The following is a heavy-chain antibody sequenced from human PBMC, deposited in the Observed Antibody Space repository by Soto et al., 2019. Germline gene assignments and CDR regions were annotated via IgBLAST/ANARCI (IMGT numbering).Heavy chain of an antibody. J-gene: IGHJ5*02. D-gene: IGHD2-2*01. CDR1: GFTFSDYY. Sequence: GGSLRLSCAASGFTFSDYYMSWIRQAPGKGLEWVSYISSSSSYTNYADSVKGRFTISRDNAKNSLYLQMNSLRAEDTAVYYCARVGVDIVVVPAARGFDPWGQGTLLTVSS. CDR2: ISSSSSYT. V-gene: IGHV3-11*06. CDR3: ARVGVDIVVVPAARGFDP.